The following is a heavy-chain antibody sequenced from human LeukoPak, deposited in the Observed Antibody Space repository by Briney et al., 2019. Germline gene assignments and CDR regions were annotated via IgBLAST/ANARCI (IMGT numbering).Heavy chain of an antibody. V-gene: IGHV3-23*01. CDR3: AKAMPCTSTICYRFDY. D-gene: IGHD2-2*01. CDR1: GFTFSSYA. J-gene: IGHJ4*02. Sequence: GGSLRLSCATSGFTFSSYAMSWVRQAPAKGLEWVSAISNSGDSTNYADSVKGRFTISRDISKNTLYLQMNTLRAEDTALYYCAKAMPCTSTICYRFDYWGRGTLVTVSS. CDR2: ISNSGDST.